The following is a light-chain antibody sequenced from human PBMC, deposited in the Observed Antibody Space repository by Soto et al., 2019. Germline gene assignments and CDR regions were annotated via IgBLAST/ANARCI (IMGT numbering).Light chain of an antibody. Sequence: QSALTQPASVSGSPGQSITISCTGTSSDVGGYNYVSWYQQHPGKAPKLMIYDVSNRPSGVSNRFSGSKSGNTASLTISGLQADDEAYYYCSSYTSSSTLVFGGGTKLTVL. CDR2: DVS. V-gene: IGLV2-14*01. J-gene: IGLJ2*01. CDR1: SSDVGGYNY. CDR3: SSYTSSSTLV.